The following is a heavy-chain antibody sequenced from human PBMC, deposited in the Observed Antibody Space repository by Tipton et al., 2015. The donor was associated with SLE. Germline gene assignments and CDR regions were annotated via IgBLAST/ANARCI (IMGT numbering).Heavy chain of an antibody. D-gene: IGHD5-24*01. J-gene: IGHJ3*02. CDR2: IYPGDSDT. Sequence: QLVQSGAEVKKPGESLKISCKGSGYSFTSYWIGWGRQMPGKGLEWMGIIYPGDSDTRYSPSFQGQVTISSDKSISTAYLQWSSLKASDTAMYYCASLGDGYNKEDLDAFDIWGQGTMVTVSS. CDR3: ASLGDGYNKEDLDAFDI. CDR1: GYSFTSYW. V-gene: IGHV5-51*03.